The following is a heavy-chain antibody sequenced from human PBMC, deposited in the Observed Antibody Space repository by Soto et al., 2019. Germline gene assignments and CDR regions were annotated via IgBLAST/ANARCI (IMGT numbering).Heavy chain of an antibody. CDR2: MNPNRTNT. J-gene: IGHJ5*02. V-gene: IGHV1-8*01. CDR1: GYTFTTYD. CDR3: VRGGFLSHDHVIIAPATLGFDP. Sequence: QVQLMQSGAEVKKPGASVKVSCKASGYTFTTYDINWVRQAPGQGLEWMGWMNPNRTNTGYAEKFQGRVTMTRDTSISTAYMELISLRYDDTAVYYCVRGGFLSHDHVIIAPATLGFDPWGQGTLVTVSS. D-gene: IGHD2-2*01.